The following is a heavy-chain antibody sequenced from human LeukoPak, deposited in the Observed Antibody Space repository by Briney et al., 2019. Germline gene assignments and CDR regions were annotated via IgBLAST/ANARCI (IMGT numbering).Heavy chain of an antibody. CDR2: INPDGRDT. V-gene: IGHV3-7*01. D-gene: IGHD2-21*02. Sequence: GGPLRLSCVVSGFTFNRCWMNWVRQAPGKGLEWVAHINPDGRDTYYVDSVKGRFTISRDNAQNSMYLQMNSLRVEDTAVYYCTSWGDTTAEYFQRWGQGTLVTVSS. CDR1: GFTFNRCW. J-gene: IGHJ1*01. CDR3: TSWGDTTAEYFQR.